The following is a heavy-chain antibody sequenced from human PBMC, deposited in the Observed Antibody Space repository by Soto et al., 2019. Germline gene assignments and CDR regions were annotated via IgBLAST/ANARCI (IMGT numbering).Heavy chain of an antibody. CDR3: ARESSPDIVVVPAAVAFNI. D-gene: IGHD2-2*01. V-gene: IGHV3-30-3*01. Sequence: GGSLRLSCAASGFTFSSYAMHWVRQAPGKGLEWVAVISYDGSNKYYADSVKGRFTISRDNSKNTLYLQMNSLRAEDTAVYYCARESSPDIVVVPAAVAFNIRRQGTMVTVSS. J-gene: IGHJ3*02. CDR2: ISYDGSNK. CDR1: GFTFSSYA.